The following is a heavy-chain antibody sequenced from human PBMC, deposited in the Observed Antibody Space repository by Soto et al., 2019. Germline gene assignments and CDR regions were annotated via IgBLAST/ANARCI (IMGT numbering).Heavy chain of an antibody. CDR2: ISYDGSDK. CDR3: AKGGCSSIICCAGDYYYYMYF. J-gene: IGHJ6*03. CDR1: GFTFSIYG. V-gene: IGHV3-30*18. Sequence: PGGSLRLSCAASGFTFSIYGMHWFRQAPGKGLEWVAVISYDGSDKYYADSVKGRFTISRDNSKNTLYLQMNSLRAEDTAVYYCAKGGCSSIICCAGDYYYYMYFWGKGNSVTVS. D-gene: IGHD2-2*01.